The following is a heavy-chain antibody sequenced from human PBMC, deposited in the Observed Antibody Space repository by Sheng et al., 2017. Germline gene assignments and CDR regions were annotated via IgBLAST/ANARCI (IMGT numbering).Heavy chain of an antibody. V-gene: IGHV4-34*01. CDR3: AREPDRIAVAGTIIDY. CDR1: GGSFSGYY. CDR2: INHSGST. J-gene: IGHJ4*02. Sequence: QVQLQQWGAGLLKPSETLSLTCAVYGGSFSGYYWSWIRQPPGKGLEWIGEINHSGSTNYNPSLKSRVTISVDTSKNQFSLKLSSVTAADTAVYYCAREPDRIAVAGTIIDYWGQGTLVTVSS. D-gene: IGHD6-19*01.